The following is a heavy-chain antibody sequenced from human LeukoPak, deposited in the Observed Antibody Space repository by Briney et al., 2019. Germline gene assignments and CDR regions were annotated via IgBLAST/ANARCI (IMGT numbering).Heavy chain of an antibody. CDR2: IRVSDGAR. J-gene: IGHJ4*02. CDR3: AKDRPLYCSGGSCYSAFDY. V-gene: IGHV3-23*01. CDR1: GFAFPTYA. Sequence: GGSLRLSCVASGFAFPTYAMMWVRQVPGKGLEWVSSIRVSDGARFYADSVKGRFTMSRDNPKNTLFLQMNSLRPEDTAVYYCAKDRPLYCSGGSCYSAFDYWGQGTLVTVSS. D-gene: IGHD2-15*01.